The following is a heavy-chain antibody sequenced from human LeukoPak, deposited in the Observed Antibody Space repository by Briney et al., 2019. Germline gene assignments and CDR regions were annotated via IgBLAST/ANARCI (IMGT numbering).Heavy chain of an antibody. Sequence: AGGSLRLSCAASGFTFSSYSMNWVRQAPGKGLEWVSYISSSGSTIYYADSVKGRFTISRDNAKNSLYLQMNSLRAEDTAVYYCARDFVYYYGSGSNPDAFDIWGQGTMVTVSS. CDR1: GFTFSSYS. V-gene: IGHV3-48*04. CDR2: ISSSGSTI. CDR3: ARDFVYYYGSGSNPDAFDI. D-gene: IGHD3-10*01. J-gene: IGHJ3*02.